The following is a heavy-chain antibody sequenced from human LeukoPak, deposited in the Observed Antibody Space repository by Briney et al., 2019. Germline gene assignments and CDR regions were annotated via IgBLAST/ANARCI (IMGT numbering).Heavy chain of an antibody. D-gene: IGHD3-16*02. CDR3: AKDCLRAVIQPIAGFDY. CDR2: ISYDGSNK. J-gene: IGHJ4*02. V-gene: IGHV3-30*18. CDR1: GYTFTGYY. Sequence: SCKASGYTFTGYYVHWVRQAPGKGLEWVAVISYDGSNKYYADSVKGRFTISRDNSKNTLYLQMNSLRAEDTAVYYCAKDCLRAVIQPIAGFDYWGQGTLVTVSS.